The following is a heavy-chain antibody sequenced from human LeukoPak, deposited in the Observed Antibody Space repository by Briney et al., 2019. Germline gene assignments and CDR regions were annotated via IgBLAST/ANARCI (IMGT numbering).Heavy chain of an antibody. CDR3: ARAGDSSGYVGRGYI. CDR1: AFTFSIYW. Sequence: GGSLTLSCAASAFTFSIYWVQWDRHAQGKGRVWVLRINSDGSGTSYADCVNGRFTISRDNAKNTLYLQMSSVRAEDTGVYYCARAGDSSGYVGRGYIWGQGTMVTVSS. D-gene: IGHD3-22*01. J-gene: IGHJ3*02. CDR2: INSDGSGT. V-gene: IGHV3-74*01.